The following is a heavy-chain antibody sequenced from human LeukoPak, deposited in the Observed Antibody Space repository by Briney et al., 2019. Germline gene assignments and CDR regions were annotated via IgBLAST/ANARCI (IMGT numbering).Heavy chain of an antibody. V-gene: IGHV4-39*07. J-gene: IGHJ5*02. Sequence: SETLSLTCTVSGGSISSSSYYWGWIRQPPGKGLEWIGSIYYSGSTYYNPSLKSRVTISVDTSKNQFSLKLSSVTAADTAVYYCASHPDRDCGGDCSGVWFDPWGQGTLVTVSS. CDR2: IYYSGST. CDR3: ASHPDRDCGGDCSGVWFDP. CDR1: GGSISSSSYY. D-gene: IGHD2-21*02.